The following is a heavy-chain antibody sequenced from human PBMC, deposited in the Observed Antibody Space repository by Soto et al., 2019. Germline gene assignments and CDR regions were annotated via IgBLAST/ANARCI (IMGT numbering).Heavy chain of an antibody. J-gene: IGHJ6*03. CDR2: ISSNGGST. V-gene: IGHV3-64*01. CDR3: ARAVAGPKYYYYMDV. Sequence: EVQLVESGGGLVQPGGSLRLSCAASGFTFSSYAMHWVRQAPGKGLEYVSAISSNGGSTYYANSVKGRFTISRDNSKNTLYLQMGSLRAEDMAVYYCARAVAGPKYYYYMDVWGKGTTVTVSS. D-gene: IGHD6-19*01. CDR1: GFTFSSYA.